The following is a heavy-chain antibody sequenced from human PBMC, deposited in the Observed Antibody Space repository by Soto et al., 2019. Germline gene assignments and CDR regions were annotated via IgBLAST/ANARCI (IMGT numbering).Heavy chain of an antibody. CDR3: ASYGSGSEADYYYYGMNV. J-gene: IGHJ6*02. V-gene: IGHV4-34*01. Sequence: SETLSLTCAVYGGSFSGYYWSWIRQPPGKGLEWIGEINHSGSTNYNPSLKSRVTISVDTSKNQFSLKLSSVTAADTAVYYCASYGSGSEADYYYYGMNVWGQGTTVTVSS. CDR1: GGSFSGYY. CDR2: INHSGST. D-gene: IGHD3-10*01.